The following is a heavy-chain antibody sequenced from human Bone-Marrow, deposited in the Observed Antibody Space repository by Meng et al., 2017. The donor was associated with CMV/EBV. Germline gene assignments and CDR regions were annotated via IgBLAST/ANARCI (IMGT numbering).Heavy chain of an antibody. CDR3: ASKAMDV. J-gene: IGHJ6*02. Sequence: SVKVSCKASGFSFTNAAVQWVRQARGEPLEWIGWIVVGSGYTSYAQKLQGRVTITRDMATSTAYMEVSSLRSDDTAVYYCASKAMDVWGQGTTVT. V-gene: IGHV1-58*01. CDR1: GFSFTNAA. CDR2: IVVGSGYT.